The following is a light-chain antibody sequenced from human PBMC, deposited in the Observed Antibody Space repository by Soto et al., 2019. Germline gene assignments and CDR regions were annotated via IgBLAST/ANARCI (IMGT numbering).Light chain of an antibody. J-gene: IGLJ2*01. CDR2: EVS. CDR3: SSYAGSHPVI. Sequence: QSALTQPPSASGALGQSVTSSCTGTRSGIGGYNFVSWYRQSPGKAPKVVIDEVSKRPSGVPDRFSGSKSGNTASLTVSGLQADDEADYYFSSYAGSHPVIFCGGTKLTVL. V-gene: IGLV2-8*01. CDR1: RSGIGGYNF.